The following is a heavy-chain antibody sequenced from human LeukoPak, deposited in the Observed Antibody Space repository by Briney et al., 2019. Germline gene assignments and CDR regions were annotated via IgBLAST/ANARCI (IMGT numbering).Heavy chain of an antibody. CDR1: GFTFSSYA. D-gene: IGHD2-15*01. J-gene: IGHJ5*02. Sequence: GALRLSCAASGFTFSSYAMGWVRQAPGEGLDGVSAICGRWGSTYSADSVKGRFTISRDNSKNTLYLQMNSLRAEDTAVYYCAKSRGRVVPALAAWGQGTLVTVSS. CDR3: AKSRGRVVPALAA. V-gene: IGHV3-23*01. CDR2: ICGRWGST.